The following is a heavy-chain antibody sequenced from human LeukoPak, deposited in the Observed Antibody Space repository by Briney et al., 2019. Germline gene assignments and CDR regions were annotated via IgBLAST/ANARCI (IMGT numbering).Heavy chain of an antibody. J-gene: IGHJ4*02. CDR1: GFTFSSCS. Sequence: GGSLRLSCAASGFTFSSCSMNWVRQAPGKGLEWVSYISSSSSTIYYADSVKGRFTISRDNAKNSLYLQMNSLRAEDTAVYYCARDQSSGWYFDYFDYWGQGTLVTVSS. CDR3: ARDQSSGWYFDYFDY. CDR2: ISSSSSTI. D-gene: IGHD6-19*01. V-gene: IGHV3-48*01.